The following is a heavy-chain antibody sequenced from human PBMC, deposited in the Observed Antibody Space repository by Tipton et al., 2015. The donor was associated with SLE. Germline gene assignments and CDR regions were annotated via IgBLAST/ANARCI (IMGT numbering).Heavy chain of an antibody. CDR2: IYTSGST. CDR1: GVSISGHY. CDR3: AREGWVASPLNYYYYYMDV. Sequence: TLSLTCSVSGVSISGHYRSWIRQPPGKRLEWIGKIYTSGSTNYNPSLKSRVTISVDTSKNQFSLKLSSVTAADTAVYYCAREGWVASPLNYYYYYMDVWGKGTTVTVSS. D-gene: IGHD2-15*01. J-gene: IGHJ6*03. V-gene: IGHV4-4*08.